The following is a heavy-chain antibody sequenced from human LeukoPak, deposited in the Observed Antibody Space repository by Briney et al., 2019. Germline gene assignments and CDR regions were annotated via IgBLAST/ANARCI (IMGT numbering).Heavy chain of an antibody. V-gene: IGHV5-10-1*01. D-gene: IGHD3-10*01. CDR2: IDPSDSYT. J-gene: IGHJ4*02. CDR3: ARRPLYGSGSYYTPYFAY. CDR1: GYSFTSYW. Sequence: GESLKISCKGSGYSFTSYWISWVRQMPGKGLEWMGRIDPSDSYTNYSPSFQGHVTISADKSISTAYLQWSSLKASDTAMYYCARRPLYGSGSYYTPYFAYWGQGTLVTVSS.